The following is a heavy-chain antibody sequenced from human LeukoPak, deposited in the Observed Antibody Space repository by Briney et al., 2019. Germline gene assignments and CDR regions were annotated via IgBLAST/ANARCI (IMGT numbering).Heavy chain of an antibody. J-gene: IGHJ4*02. D-gene: IGHD5-18*01. V-gene: IGHV1-46*01. CDR3: ARDMGGYRYGPFDY. CDR1: GYTFTSYY. Sequence: ASVKVSCTASGYTFTSYYIQLVRHAPGQGLEWMGIINPSGGSTSYALKFQGRVTMTRDTSTSTVYMELSSLRSEDTAVYYCARDMGGYRYGPFDYWGQGTLVIVSS. CDR2: INPSGGST.